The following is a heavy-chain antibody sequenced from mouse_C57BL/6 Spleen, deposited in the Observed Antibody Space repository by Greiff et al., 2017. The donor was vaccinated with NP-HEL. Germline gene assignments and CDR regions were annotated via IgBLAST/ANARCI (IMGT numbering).Heavy chain of an antibody. CDR1: GFSLTSYG. CDR3: AKSDYYGSSYEEVFDY. V-gene: IGHV2-5*01. CDR2: IWRGGST. D-gene: IGHD1-1*01. Sequence: QVQLQQSGPGLVQPSQSLSITCTVSGFSLTSYGVHWVRQSPGKGLEWLGVIWRGGSTDYNAAFMSRLSITKDNSKSQVFFKMNSLQADDTAIYYCAKSDYYGSSYEEVFDYWGQGTTLTVSS. J-gene: IGHJ2*01.